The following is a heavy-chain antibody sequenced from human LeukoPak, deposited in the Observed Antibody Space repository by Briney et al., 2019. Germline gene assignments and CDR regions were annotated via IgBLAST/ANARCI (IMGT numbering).Heavy chain of an antibody. J-gene: IGHJ3*02. D-gene: IGHD3-16*01. Sequence: GESLKISCKGSGYTFNTYWIGWVRQMPGKGLEWMGIIYPDDSDTRYSPSFQGQVTISADKSISTAYLQWSSLKASDTAMYYCARIWLRAFDIWGQGTMVTVSS. V-gene: IGHV5-51*01. CDR1: GYTFNTYW. CDR2: IYPDDSDT. CDR3: ARIWLRAFDI.